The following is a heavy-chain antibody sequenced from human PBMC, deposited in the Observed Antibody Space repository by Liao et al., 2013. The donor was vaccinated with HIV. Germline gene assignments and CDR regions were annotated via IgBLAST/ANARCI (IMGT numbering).Heavy chain of an antibody. J-gene: IGHJ5*02. CDR2: INHGGTT. V-gene: IGHV4-59*12. CDR3: ARDGAYCGGDCYSP. D-gene: IGHD2-21*01. CDR1: GGSISSYY. Sequence: QVQLQESGPGLVKPSETLSLTCTVSGGSISSYYWSWIRQPPGKGLEWIGEINHGGTTNYNPSLKSRVTISVDTSKNQFSLKLSSVTAADTAVYFCARDGAYCGGDCYSPWGQGTLVTVSS.